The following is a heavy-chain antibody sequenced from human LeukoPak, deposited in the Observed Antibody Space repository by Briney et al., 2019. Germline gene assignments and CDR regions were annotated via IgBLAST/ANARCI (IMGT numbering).Heavy chain of an antibody. CDR1: GFTFSSYE. CDR2: IRSIVTST. V-gene: IGHV3-48*03. D-gene: IGHD6-13*01. Sequence: GGSLRLSCAASGFTFSSYEMNWVRQAPGKGLEWVSLIRSIVTSTDYVDSVKGRFTISRDNAKNSLYLQMDSLRAEDTAVYYCARGISSSYHRHFDYWGQGILVTVSS. CDR3: ARGISSSYHRHFDY. J-gene: IGHJ4*02.